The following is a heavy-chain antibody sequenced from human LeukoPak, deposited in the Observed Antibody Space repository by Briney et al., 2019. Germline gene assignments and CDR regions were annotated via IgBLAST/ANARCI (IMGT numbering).Heavy chain of an antibody. CDR1: GGSFSGYY. D-gene: IGHD2-2*01. CDR3: ARGAVPAKLHYYGMDV. V-gene: IGHV4-34*01. CDR2: INHSGST. Sequence: SETLSLTCAVYGGSFSGYYWSWIRQPPGKGLEWIGEINHSGSTNYNPSLKSRVTISVDTSKNQLSLKLSSVTAADTAVYYCARGAVPAKLHYYGMDVWGQGTTVTVSS. J-gene: IGHJ6*02.